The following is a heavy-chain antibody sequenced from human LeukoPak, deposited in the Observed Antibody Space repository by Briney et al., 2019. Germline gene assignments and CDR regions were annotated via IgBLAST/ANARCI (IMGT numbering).Heavy chain of an antibody. CDR2: ISGSGGNT. V-gene: IGHV3-23*01. D-gene: IGHD6-13*01. CDR3: ARVYNVSSWYYDNWFDP. CDR1: GSTFSSYA. Sequence: PGGSLRLSCAASGSTFSSYAMSWVRQAPGKGLEWVSFISGSGGNTYYVDSVKGRYTISRDNSKNTLYLQMNSLRAEDTAVYYCARVYNVSSWYYDNWFDPWGQGTLVTVSS. J-gene: IGHJ5*02.